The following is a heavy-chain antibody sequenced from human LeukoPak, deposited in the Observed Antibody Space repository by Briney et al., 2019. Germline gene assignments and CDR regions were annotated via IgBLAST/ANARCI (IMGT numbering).Heavy chain of an antibody. CDR2: INPNSGGT. CDR3: ARDQVHYDFWSGPNWFDP. Sequence: GASVKVSCKASGYTFTGYYMHWVRQAPGQGLEWMGWINPNSGGTNYAQKFQGRATMTRDTSISTAYMELSRLRSDDTAVYYCARDQVHYDFWSGPNWFDPRGQGTLVTVSS. CDR1: GYTFTGYY. J-gene: IGHJ5*02. V-gene: IGHV1-2*02. D-gene: IGHD3-3*01.